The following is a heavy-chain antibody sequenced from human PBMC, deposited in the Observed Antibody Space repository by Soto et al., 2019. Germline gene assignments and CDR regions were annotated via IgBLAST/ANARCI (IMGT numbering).Heavy chain of an antibody. CDR1: GYSISSSNW. J-gene: IGHJ4*02. CDR3: ARREIQGPIDY. CDR2: IYYSGTT. D-gene: IGHD1-26*01. Sequence: QVQLQESGPGLVKPSDTLSLTCAVSGYSISSSNWWGWILQPPGKGLEWIGYIYYSGTTYYTPSLKSRVTMSVDTSKNQFSLKLTSVTAVDTAVYYCARREIQGPIDYWGQGTLVTVSS. V-gene: IGHV4-28*01.